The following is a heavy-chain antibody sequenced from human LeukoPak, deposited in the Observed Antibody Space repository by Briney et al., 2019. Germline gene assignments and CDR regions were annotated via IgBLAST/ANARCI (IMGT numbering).Heavy chain of an antibody. CDR3: AREYNWNDRNWFDP. Sequence: SQTLSLACTVSGGSISNYYWSWIRQPPGKGLEWIGYIHYSGSTSYNPSLKSRVTISVDTSKNQFSLKLSSVTAADTAVYYCAREYNWNDRNWFDPWGQGTLVTV. V-gene: IGHV4-59*01. D-gene: IGHD1-1*01. CDR1: GGSISNYY. J-gene: IGHJ5*02. CDR2: IHYSGST.